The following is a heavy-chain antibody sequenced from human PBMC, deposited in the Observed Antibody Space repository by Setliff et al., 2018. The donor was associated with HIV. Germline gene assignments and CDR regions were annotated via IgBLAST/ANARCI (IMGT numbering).Heavy chain of an antibody. J-gene: IGHJ6*03. CDR2: INHSGST. D-gene: IGHD3-16*01. CDR1: GGSISTSRYY. Sequence: KTSETLSLTCAVSGGSISTSRYYWGWIRQPPGKGLEWIGEINHSGSTNYNPSLKSRVTISVDTSKNQFSLKLSSVTAADTAVYYCARGRMGTRAGPLYYYYYMDVWGKGTTVTVSS. CDR3: ARGRMGTRAGPLYYYYYMDV. V-gene: IGHV4-39*07.